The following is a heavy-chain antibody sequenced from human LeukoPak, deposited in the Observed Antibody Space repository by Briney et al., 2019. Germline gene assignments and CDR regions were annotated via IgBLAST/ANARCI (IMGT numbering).Heavy chain of an antibody. CDR1: GYTFTSYA. Sequence: ASVKVSCKASGYTFTSYAMHWVRQAPGQRLEWMGWINAGNGNTKYSQKFQGRVTITRDTSASTAYMELSSLRSEDTAVYYCARGPIAAAGKVYNWFDPWGQGTLVTVFS. J-gene: IGHJ5*02. CDR3: ARGPIAAAGKVYNWFDP. D-gene: IGHD6-13*01. V-gene: IGHV1-3*01. CDR2: INAGNGNT.